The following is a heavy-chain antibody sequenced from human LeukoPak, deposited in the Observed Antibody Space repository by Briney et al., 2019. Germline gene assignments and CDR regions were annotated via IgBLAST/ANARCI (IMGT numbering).Heavy chain of an antibody. V-gene: IGHV1-46*01. D-gene: IGHD3-22*01. J-gene: IGHJ6*02. CDR2: INPSGGST. CDR3: ARDGKQDYYDSSGPESSYYYYGMDV. CDR1: GYTFTSYY. Sequence: ASVKVSCKASGYTFTSYYMHWVRQALGQGLEWMGIINPSGGSTSYAQKFQGRVTMTRDTSTSTVYMELSSLRSEDTAVYYCARDGKQDYYDSSGPESSYYYYGMDVWGQGTTVTVSS.